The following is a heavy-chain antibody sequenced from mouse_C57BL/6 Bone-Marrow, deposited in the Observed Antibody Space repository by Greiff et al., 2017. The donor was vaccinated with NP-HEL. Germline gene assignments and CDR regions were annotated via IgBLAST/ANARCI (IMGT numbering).Heavy chain of an antibody. CDR3: AKEGYGNYVGSMDY. V-gene: IGHV1-54*01. CDR1: GYAFTNYL. D-gene: IGHD2-1*01. Sequence: VKLQQSGAELVRPGTSVKVSCKASGYAFTNYLIEWVKQRPGQGLEWIGVINPGSGGTNYNEKFKGKATLTADKSSSTAYMQLSSLTSEDSAVYFCAKEGYGNYVGSMDYWGQGTSVTVSS. CDR2: INPGSGGT. J-gene: IGHJ4*01.